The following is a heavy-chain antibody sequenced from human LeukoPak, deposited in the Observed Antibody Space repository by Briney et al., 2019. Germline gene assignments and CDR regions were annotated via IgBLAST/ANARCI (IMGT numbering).Heavy chain of an antibody. J-gene: IGHJ4*02. CDR2: IYSAGGT. CDR1: GFTFSTYA. CDR3: AREKSL. Sequence: PGGSLRLSCAASGFTFSTYAMNWVRQAPGKGLEWVSLIYSAGGTYYADSVKGRFTISRDNSKNTVYLQMNSLRAEDTAVYYCAREKSLWGQGTLVTVSS. V-gene: IGHV3-53*01.